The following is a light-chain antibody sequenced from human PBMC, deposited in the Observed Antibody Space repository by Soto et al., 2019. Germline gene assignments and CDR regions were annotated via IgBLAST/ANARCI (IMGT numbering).Light chain of an antibody. Sequence: DVVMTQSPLSLPVTLGQPASISCRSSQSLVYSDGNTYLNWFQQRPGQSPRRLIYKISNRDAGVPERFSGSGSGTNFPLTISRVEADDVGVYYCMHATHWHFTFGGGTKVEIK. V-gene: IGKV2-30*01. CDR2: KIS. J-gene: IGKJ4*01. CDR1: QSLVYSDGNTY. CDR3: MHATHWHFT.